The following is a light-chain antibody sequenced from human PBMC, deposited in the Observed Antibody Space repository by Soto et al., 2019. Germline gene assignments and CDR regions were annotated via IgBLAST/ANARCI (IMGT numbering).Light chain of an antibody. V-gene: IGKV3-20*01. CDR3: QQYGNSVT. CDR1: QNVYNNY. Sequence: EIVLTQSPGTVSLSPGERATLSCRASQNVYNNYIAWYQQSPGQAPRVLTYGASTRATGTPDRFSGSGSGTDFTFTISRLEPEDSAVYYCQQYGNSVTFGGGTKVEMK. CDR2: GAS. J-gene: IGKJ4*01.